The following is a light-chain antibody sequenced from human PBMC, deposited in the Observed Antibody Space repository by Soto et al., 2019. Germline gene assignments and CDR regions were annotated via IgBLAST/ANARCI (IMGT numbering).Light chain of an antibody. CDR3: CSYARRSTYV. Sequence: QSALTQPASVSGSPGQSVTISCTGTSSNVGNYNLVSWYQQHPGKAPKLIIYEGSERPSGVSNRFSGFKSGNTASLTISGLQAEDEANYFCCSYARRSTYVFGTGTKLTVL. CDR2: EGS. CDR1: SSNVGNYNL. V-gene: IGLV2-23*01. J-gene: IGLJ1*01.